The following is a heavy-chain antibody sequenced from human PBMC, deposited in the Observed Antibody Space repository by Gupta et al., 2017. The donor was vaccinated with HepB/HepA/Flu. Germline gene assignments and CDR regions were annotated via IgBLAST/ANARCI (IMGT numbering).Heavy chain of an antibody. CDR1: GGSTSSGDYY. J-gene: IGHJ4*02. V-gene: IGHV4-30-4*01. CDR3: ARQNYDILTGYYYFDY. Sequence: QVQLQESGPGLATPTQTLSLTSTVSGGSTSSGDYYWFWNRSPPGKGLEWIGYIYYSGSTYYNPSLKSRVTISVDTSKNQFSLKLSSVTAADTAVYYCARQNYDILTGYYYFDYWGQGTLVTVSS. D-gene: IGHD3-9*01. CDR2: IYYSGST.